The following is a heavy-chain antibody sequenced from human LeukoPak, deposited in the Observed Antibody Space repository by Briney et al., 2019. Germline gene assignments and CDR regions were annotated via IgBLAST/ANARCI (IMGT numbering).Heavy chain of an antibody. CDR2: IQYDGSNK. CDR1: RFTFSSYG. J-gene: IGHJ4*02. CDR3: AKGINWGYYFDY. D-gene: IGHD7-27*01. V-gene: IGHV3-30*02. Sequence: GGSLRLSCAASRFTFSSYGMHWVRQAPGKGLEWVTFIQYDGSNKYYADSVKGRFTISRDNSKNTLFLQMNSLRAEDTAVYYCAKGINWGYYFDYWGQGTLVTVSS.